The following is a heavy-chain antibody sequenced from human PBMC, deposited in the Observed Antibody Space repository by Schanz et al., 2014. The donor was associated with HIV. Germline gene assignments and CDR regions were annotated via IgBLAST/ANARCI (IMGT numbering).Heavy chain of an antibody. V-gene: IGHV3-30-3*01. Sequence: VQLLESGGGLVQPGRSLRLSCVASGFTFSNYAMSWVRQAPGKGLEWVAVISYDGSNKYYADSVKGRFTISRDNSKNTLYLQMNSLRAEDTAVYYCAKDQGYDFWSGYYNYYGMDVWGQGTTVTVSS. CDR1: GFTFSNYA. D-gene: IGHD3-3*01. J-gene: IGHJ6*02. CDR3: AKDQGYDFWSGYYNYYGMDV. CDR2: ISYDGSNK.